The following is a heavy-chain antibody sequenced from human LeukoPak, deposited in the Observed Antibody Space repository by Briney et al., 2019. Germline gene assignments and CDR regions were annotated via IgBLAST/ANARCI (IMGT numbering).Heavy chain of an antibody. D-gene: IGHD6-13*01. CDR1: GYTFTIYG. CDR3: ARVGGSSWYEGGYFDY. J-gene: IGHJ4*02. Sequence: GASVTVSCKASGYTFTIYGISWVRQAHGQGLEWMGWISAYNGNTNYAQKLQGRVTMTTDTSTSTAYMELRSLRSDDTAVYYCARVGGSSWYEGGYFDYWGQGTLVTVSS. CDR2: ISAYNGNT. V-gene: IGHV1-18*01.